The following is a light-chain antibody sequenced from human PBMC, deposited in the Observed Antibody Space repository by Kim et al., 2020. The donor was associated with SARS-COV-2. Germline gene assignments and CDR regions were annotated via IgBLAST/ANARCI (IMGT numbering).Light chain of an antibody. CDR1: PSVSTN. V-gene: IGKV3-11*01. Sequence: SPAERATLSCRSSPSVSTNLAWYQQKPGQAPRLLIYDASYRATGIPARFSGSGSGTEFTLTISSLEPEDFAVYYCQQRSNRPPRYTFGQGTKLEI. J-gene: IGKJ2*01. CDR3: QQRSNRPPRYT. CDR2: DAS.